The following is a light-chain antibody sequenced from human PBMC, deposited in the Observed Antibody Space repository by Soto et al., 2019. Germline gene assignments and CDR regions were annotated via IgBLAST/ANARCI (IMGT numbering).Light chain of an antibody. CDR3: RSYTSTNFVI. Sequence: QSALTQPASVSGSPGQSITISCTGSSGDIGDYKYVSWYKQHPGKAPKLMIYDVSNRPSGVSNRFSASKSGNTASLTISGLQADDEADYYCRSYTSTNFVIFGGGTKLTVL. CDR2: DVS. J-gene: IGLJ2*01. V-gene: IGLV2-14*01. CDR1: SGDIGDYKY.